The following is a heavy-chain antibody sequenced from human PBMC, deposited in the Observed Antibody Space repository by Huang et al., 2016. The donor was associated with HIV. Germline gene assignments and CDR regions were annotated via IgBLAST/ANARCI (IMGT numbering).Heavy chain of an antibody. Sequence: QVRLVESGGGVVQPGASLTLSCSASGFPFSAYGMDWVRQAPGKGLGVGSFIRYDGNNDYLIGSVKGRFTISRDKSNNTLYLRMNSLRPEDTAVYYCVKERGSSRARSSFDFWGQGTSVIVSS. CDR3: VKERGSSRARSSFDF. CDR2: IRYDGNND. J-gene: IGHJ3*01. CDR1: GFPFSAYG. D-gene: IGHD6-13*01. V-gene: IGHV3-30*02.